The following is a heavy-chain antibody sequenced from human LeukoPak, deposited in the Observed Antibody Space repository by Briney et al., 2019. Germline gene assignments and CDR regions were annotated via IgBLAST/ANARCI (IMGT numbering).Heavy chain of an antibody. D-gene: IGHD6-13*01. CDR3: VCRGSTAGLD. CDR1: GFTLSSYA. V-gene: IGHV3-23*01. Sequence: GGSLRLSCAASGFTLSSYALSWVRQAPGKGLEWVSAISGSGLSTYYADSVKGRFIISRDSSKNTLYLQMNSLRAEDTALYYCVCRGSTAGLDWGQGTLVTVSS. J-gene: IGHJ4*02. CDR2: ISGSGLST.